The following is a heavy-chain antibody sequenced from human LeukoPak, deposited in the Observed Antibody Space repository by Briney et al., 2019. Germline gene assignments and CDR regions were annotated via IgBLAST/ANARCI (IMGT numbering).Heavy chain of an antibody. Sequence: GGSLRLSCAASGFTFSSYAMSWVRQAPGKGLEWVSAISGSGGSTYYADSVKGRFTISRDNSKNTLYLQMNSLRAEGTAVYYCAKAPFQDIVANWFDSWGQGTLVTVSS. D-gene: IGHD5-12*01. CDR1: GFTFSSYA. J-gene: IGHJ5*01. CDR3: AKAPFQDIVANWFDS. V-gene: IGHV3-23*01. CDR2: ISGSGGST.